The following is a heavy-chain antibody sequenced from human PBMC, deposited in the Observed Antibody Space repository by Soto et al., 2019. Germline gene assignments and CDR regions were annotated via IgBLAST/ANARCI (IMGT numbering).Heavy chain of an antibody. D-gene: IGHD1-20*01. V-gene: IGHV3-30*04. CDR3: VRDSLRGGTYNWFDP. J-gene: IGHJ5*02. Sequence: QVQLVESGGGVVQPGRSLRLSCEASGFTFSTYSLHWVRQAPGRGLEWVAVISFDGRNKEYADSVKGRFTVSRDNVKNAMHLQMTSLRLDDTAVYYCVRDSLRGGTYNWFDPWGQGTLVSVSS. CDR2: ISFDGRNK. CDR1: GFTFSTYS.